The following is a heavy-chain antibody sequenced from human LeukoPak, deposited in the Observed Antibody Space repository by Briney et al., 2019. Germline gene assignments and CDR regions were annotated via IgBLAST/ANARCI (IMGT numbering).Heavy chain of an antibody. Sequence: GGSLRLSCAASGFTFTTYAMSWVRQAPGKGLEWVSTISDSGGSTYYADSVKGRFTISRDSSKNTLFLQMNRLRPEDAAVYYCAKAPVTTCRGAFCYPFDYWGLGTLVTVSS. CDR1: GFTFTTYA. D-gene: IGHD2-15*01. CDR3: AKAPVTTCRGAFCYPFDY. V-gene: IGHV3-23*01. J-gene: IGHJ4*02. CDR2: ISDSGGST.